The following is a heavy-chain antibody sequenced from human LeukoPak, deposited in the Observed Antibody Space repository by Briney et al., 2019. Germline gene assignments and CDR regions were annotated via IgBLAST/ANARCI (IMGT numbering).Heavy chain of an antibody. CDR1: GGSISSSSYY. V-gene: IGHV4-39*01. Sequence: SETLSLTCTVPGGSISSSSYYWGWIRQPPGKGLEWIGSIYYSGSTYYNPSLKSRVTISVDTSKNQFSLKLSSVTAADTAVYYCARHPRGTAEWYYFDYWGQGTLVTLSS. D-gene: IGHD3-3*01. CDR2: IYYSGST. CDR3: ARHPRGTAEWYYFDY. J-gene: IGHJ4*02.